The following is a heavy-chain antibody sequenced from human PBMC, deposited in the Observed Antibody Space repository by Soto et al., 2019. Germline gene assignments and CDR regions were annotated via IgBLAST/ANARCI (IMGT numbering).Heavy chain of an antibody. CDR3: ARTPRVAGLTSGFDY. CDR2: ISYDGSNK. J-gene: IGHJ4*02. Sequence: GGSLRLSCAASGFTFSSYAMHWVRQAPGKGLEWVAVISYDGSNKYYADSVKGRFTISRDNSKNTLYLQMNSLRAEDTAVYYCARTPRVAGLTSGFDYWGQGTLVTVSS. CDR1: GFTFSSYA. V-gene: IGHV3-30-3*01. D-gene: IGHD6-19*01.